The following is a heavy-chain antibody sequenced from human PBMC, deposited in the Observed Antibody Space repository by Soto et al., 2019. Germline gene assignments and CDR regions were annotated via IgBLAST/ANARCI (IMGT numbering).Heavy chain of an antibody. V-gene: IGHV1-69*01. CDR1: GGTFSSYA. CDR3: ARGRGNIVVVPAAMNTYYYYGMDV. D-gene: IGHD2-2*01. J-gene: IGHJ6*02. Sequence: QVQLVQSGAEVKKPGYSVKVSCKASGGTFSSYAISWVRQAPGQGLKWMGGIIAIFGTANYAQKVQGRVTIPQDESTSTAYMELSSLRSEDTAVYYCARGRGNIVVVPAAMNTYYYYGMDVWGQGTTVTVSS. CDR2: IIAIFGTA.